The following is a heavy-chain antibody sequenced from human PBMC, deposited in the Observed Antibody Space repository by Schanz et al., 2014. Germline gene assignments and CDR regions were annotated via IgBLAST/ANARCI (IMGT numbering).Heavy chain of an antibody. D-gene: IGHD3-16*01. Sequence: EVQLVESGGCLVQPGGSLRLSCAASGFSFSNYCMHWVRQGPGSGLVWVSHINNAGSDTTYADSVKGRFTISRDNTRNTLYLQMNSLSAEDTAVYYCARGAGGLDTWGQGTPVTVSS. V-gene: IGHV3-74*01. CDR2: INNAGSDT. CDR1: GFSFSNYC. J-gene: IGHJ5*02. CDR3: ARGAGGLDT.